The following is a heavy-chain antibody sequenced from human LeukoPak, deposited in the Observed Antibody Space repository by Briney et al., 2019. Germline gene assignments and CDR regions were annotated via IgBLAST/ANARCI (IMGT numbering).Heavy chain of an antibody. V-gene: IGHV1-18*01. CDR1: GYTFTSYG. D-gene: IGHD3-10*01. Sequence: ASVKVSCKASGYTFTSYGISWVRQAPGQGLEWMGWISAYNGNTNYAQKLQGRVTVTTDTSTSTAYMELRSLRSDDTAVYYCARDRKITMVRGVISNWFDPWGQGTLVTVSS. CDR2: ISAYNGNT. CDR3: ARDRKITMVRGVISNWFDP. J-gene: IGHJ5*02.